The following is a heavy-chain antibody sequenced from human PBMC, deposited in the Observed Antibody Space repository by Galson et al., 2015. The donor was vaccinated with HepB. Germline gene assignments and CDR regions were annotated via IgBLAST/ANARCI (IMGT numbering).Heavy chain of an antibody. V-gene: IGHV4-39*01. D-gene: IGHD5-18*01. Sequence: LSLTCTVSGGSVNSLSYYWVWIRQPPGKGLEWIGSIYYGGTTYYNPSLKSRVTISVDTSKNQFSLRLSSVTAADTAVYYCTRARRDSYGFTAFYYYYYGMDVWGQGTTVTVSS. CDR1: GGSVNSLSYY. CDR3: TRARRDSYGFTAFYYYYYGMDV. J-gene: IGHJ6*02. CDR2: IYYGGTT.